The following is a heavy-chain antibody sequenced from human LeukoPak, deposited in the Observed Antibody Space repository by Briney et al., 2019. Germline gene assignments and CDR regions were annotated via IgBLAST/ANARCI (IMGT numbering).Heavy chain of an antibody. D-gene: IGHD2-2*01. J-gene: IGHJ3*02. CDR1: GGTFSSYA. CDR3: ARDQGFIVVVPAASSDAFDI. Sequence: AASAKVSCKASGGTFSSYAISWVRQAPGQGLEWMGGIIPIFGTANYAQKFQGRVTITADESTSTAYMELSSLRSEDTAVYYCARDQGFIVVVPAASSDAFDIWGQGTMVTVSS. V-gene: IGHV1-69*01. CDR2: IIPIFGTA.